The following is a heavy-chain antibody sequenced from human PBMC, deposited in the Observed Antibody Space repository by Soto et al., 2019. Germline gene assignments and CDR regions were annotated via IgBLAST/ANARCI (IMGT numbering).Heavy chain of an antibody. J-gene: IGHJ6*02. CDR2: ISGSGGST. V-gene: IGHV3-23*04. CDR3: AKPRLRRTGEGMDV. CDR1: GFTFSSYE. Sequence: EVQLVESGGGLAQPGGSVRLSCAASGFTFSSYEMNWVRQAPGKTLEWVSAISGSGGSTYYADSVKGRFTISRDNSKNTLYLQMNSLRAEDTAVYYCAKPRLRRTGEGMDVWGQGTTVTVSS. D-gene: IGHD3-16*01.